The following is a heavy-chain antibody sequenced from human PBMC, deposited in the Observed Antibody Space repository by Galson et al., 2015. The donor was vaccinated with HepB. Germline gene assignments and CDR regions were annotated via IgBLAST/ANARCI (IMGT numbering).Heavy chain of an antibody. D-gene: IGHD6-13*01. V-gene: IGHV1-2*02. J-gene: IGHJ5*02. CDR1: GYTFTDYY. CDR3: ARGVGSGSWSRLGP. CDR2: IDPTSGGT. Sequence: SVKVSCKASGYTFTDYYIHWVRQAPGQELEWMGWIDPTSGGTNFAQNFQGRVTMTRDTSISTAYMELSRLTSDDTAVYYCARGVGSGSWSRLGPWGQGTLVTVSS.